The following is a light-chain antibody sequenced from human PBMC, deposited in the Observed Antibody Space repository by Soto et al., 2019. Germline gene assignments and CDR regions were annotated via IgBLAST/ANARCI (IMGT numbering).Light chain of an antibody. Sequence: QSALTQPPSASGSPGQSVTISCTGTSSDVGGYNYVSWYQQHPGKAPKLMIYEVSERPSGVPDRFSGSKSSNTASLTVSGHQAEDEADYYCISYAGSNNFVFGTGTQLTVL. J-gene: IGLJ1*01. V-gene: IGLV2-8*01. CDR3: ISYAGSNNFV. CDR1: SSDVGGYNY. CDR2: EVS.